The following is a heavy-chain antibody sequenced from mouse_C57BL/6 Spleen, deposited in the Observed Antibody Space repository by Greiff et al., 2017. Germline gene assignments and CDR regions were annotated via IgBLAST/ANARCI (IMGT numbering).Heavy chain of an antibody. D-gene: IGHD1-1*01. Sequence: DVMLVESGGGLVKPGGSLKLSCAASGFTFSDYGMHWVRQAPEKGLEWVAYISSGSSTIYYADTVKGRFTISRDNAKNTLFLQMTSLRSEDTAMYYCARPTTVVAADWYFDVWGTGTTVTVSS. V-gene: IGHV5-17*01. J-gene: IGHJ1*03. CDR3: ARPTTVVAADWYFDV. CDR1: GFTFSDYG. CDR2: ISSGSSTI.